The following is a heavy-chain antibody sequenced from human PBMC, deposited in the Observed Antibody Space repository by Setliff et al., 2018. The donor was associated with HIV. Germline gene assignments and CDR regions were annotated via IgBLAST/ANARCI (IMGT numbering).Heavy chain of an antibody. J-gene: IGHJ5*02. CDR2: ITDSGGS. CDR1: GGSFSGYY. V-gene: IGHV4-34*01. D-gene: IGHD2-8*01. CDR3: ARSFNGVPWT. Sequence: PSETLSLTCAVYGGSFSGYYWTWIRQSPGKGLEWIGEITDSGGSKYNPSLESRVTISVDTSKNQFSLRLSSVTGADTAVYYCARSFNGVPWTWGQGMLVTVSS.